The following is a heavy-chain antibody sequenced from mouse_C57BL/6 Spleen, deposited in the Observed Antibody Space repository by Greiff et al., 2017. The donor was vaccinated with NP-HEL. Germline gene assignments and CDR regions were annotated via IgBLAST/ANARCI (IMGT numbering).Heavy chain of an antibody. CDR2: IYPRSGNT. D-gene: IGHD1-1*01. CDR3: ARRELLRYRDY. V-gene: IGHV1-81*01. Sequence: QVQLQQSGAELARPGASVKLSCKASGYTFTSYGISWVKQRTGQGLEWIGEIYPRSGNTYYNEKFKGKATLTADKSSSTAYMELRSLTSEDSAVYFCARRELLRYRDYWGQGTTLTVSS. J-gene: IGHJ2*01. CDR1: GYTFTSYG.